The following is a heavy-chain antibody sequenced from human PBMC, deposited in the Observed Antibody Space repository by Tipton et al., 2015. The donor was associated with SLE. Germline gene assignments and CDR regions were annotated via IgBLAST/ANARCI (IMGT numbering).Heavy chain of an antibody. Sequence: SLRLSCAASGFTFSSYSMNWVRQGPGKGLEWVSGCNWSGRSTGYADSVKGRFTISRDNAKNSLYLHIDSLRAEDTAMYYCVRDYFGSGKYPGGMDVWGHGTAVTVSS. D-gene: IGHD3-10*01. CDR1: GFTFSSYS. CDR3: VRDYFGSGKYPGGMDV. V-gene: IGHV3-20*04. J-gene: IGHJ6*01. CDR2: CNWSGRST.